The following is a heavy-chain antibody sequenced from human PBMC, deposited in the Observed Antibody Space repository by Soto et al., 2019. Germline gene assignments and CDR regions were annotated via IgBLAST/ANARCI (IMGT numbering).Heavy chain of an antibody. CDR1: GFTFSSYA. CDR2: ISYDGSNK. V-gene: IGHV3-30-3*01. Sequence: GGSLRLSCAASGFTFSSYAMHWVRQAPGKGLEWVAVISYDGSNKYYADSVKGRFTISRDNSKNTLYLQMNSLRAEDTAVYYCARESPYSSGWYGAFDIWGQGTMVTVS. CDR3: ARESPYSSGWYGAFDI. D-gene: IGHD6-19*01. J-gene: IGHJ3*02.